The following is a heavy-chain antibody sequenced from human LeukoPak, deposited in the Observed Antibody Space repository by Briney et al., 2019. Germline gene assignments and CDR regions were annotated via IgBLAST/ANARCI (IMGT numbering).Heavy chain of an antibody. CDR2: ISWNSNSR. Sequence: GRSLRLSCAASGFTFDDYAMHWVRQAPGKGLEWVSGISWNSNSRDYADSVKGRFTISRDNAKNALYLQMNSLRAEDTALYYCAKDMRALQRLTNGMDVWGQGTTVTVSS. CDR1: GFTFDDYA. D-gene: IGHD6-25*01. V-gene: IGHV3-9*01. J-gene: IGHJ6*02. CDR3: AKDMRALQRLTNGMDV.